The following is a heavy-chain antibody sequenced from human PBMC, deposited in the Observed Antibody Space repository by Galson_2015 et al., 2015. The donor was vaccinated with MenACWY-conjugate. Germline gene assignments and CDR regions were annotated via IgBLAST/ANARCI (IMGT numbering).Heavy chain of an antibody. CDR2: INSDGSSA. D-gene: IGHD2-2*01. V-gene: IGHV3-74*01. Sequence: SLRLSCAASGFTFSSYWLHWVRQSPGKGLVWVSRINSDGSSANYADSVKGRLTISRDNAKNTLYLQMNSLRAEDTAVYYCATYCSSPSCYANGAYWGQGTLVTVSS. J-gene: IGHJ4*02. CDR1: GFTFSSYW. CDR3: ATYCSSPSCYANGAY.